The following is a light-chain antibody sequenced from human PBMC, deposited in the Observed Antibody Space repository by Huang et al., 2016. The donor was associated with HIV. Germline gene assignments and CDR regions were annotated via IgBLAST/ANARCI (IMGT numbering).Light chain of an antibody. CDR1: QGISSW. J-gene: IGKJ1*01. V-gene: IGKV1-5*03. Sequence: DIQMTQSPSTLSASVGDRVTITCRASQGISSWLAWYQQKPGKAPRLLIYKSSTLESGVPSRVSGSGSGTEFTLTISSLQPDDFATYYCQQYNHLRTFGQGTKVEIK. CDR3: QQYNHLRT. CDR2: KSS.